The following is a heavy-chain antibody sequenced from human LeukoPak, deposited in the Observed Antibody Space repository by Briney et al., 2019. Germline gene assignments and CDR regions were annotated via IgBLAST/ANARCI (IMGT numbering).Heavy chain of an antibody. Sequence: GGSLRLSCVVSGLTFSRHWMRWVRQAPGKGLVWVSHINGDGSSTNYADSVRGRFTISRDSAKNTLYLQMNSLRAEDTAVYYCARDGVPAAADYWGQGTVVTVSS. CDR2: INGDGSST. V-gene: IGHV3-74*01. J-gene: IGHJ4*02. D-gene: IGHD2-2*01. CDR3: ARDGVPAAADY. CDR1: GLTFSRHW.